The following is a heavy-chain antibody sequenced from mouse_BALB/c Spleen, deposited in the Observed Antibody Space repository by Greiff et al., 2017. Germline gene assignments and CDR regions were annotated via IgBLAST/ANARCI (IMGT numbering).Heavy chain of an antibody. J-gene: IGHJ1*01. CDR3: ARGDYYGSSYPRYFDV. CDR2: ISTYYGDA. CDR1: GYTFTDYA. D-gene: IGHD1-1*01. Sequence: QVQLQQSGAELVRPGVSVKISCKGSGYTFTDYAMHWVKQSHAKSLEWIGVISTYYGDASYNQKFKGKATMTVDKSSSTAYMELARLTSEDSAIYYCARGDYYGSSYPRYFDVWGAGTTVTVSS. V-gene: IGHV1S137*01.